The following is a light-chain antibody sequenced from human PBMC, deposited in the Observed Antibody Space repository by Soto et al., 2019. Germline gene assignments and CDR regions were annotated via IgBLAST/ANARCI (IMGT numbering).Light chain of an antibody. Sequence: EIVLTQSPGTLSLSPGDGATLSCRASQTVNTNYLIWYQQRPGQAPSLLIYGAFSRAPGIPDRFRGSGSGTDFTVTISRLEPEDFAVYYCPLYGVSRWTFGHGTKIAIK. J-gene: IGKJ1*01. CDR2: GAF. V-gene: IGKV3-20*01. CDR1: QTVNTNY. CDR3: PLYGVSRWT.